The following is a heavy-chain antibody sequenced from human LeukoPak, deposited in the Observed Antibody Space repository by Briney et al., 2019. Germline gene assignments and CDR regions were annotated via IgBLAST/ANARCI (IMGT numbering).Heavy chain of an antibody. V-gene: IGHV4-39*07. CDR1: GGSISSSSYY. CDR2: IYYSGST. CDR3: ARGVTDCSSTSCYPPHYYYGMDV. Sequence: KPSETLSLTCTVSGGSISSSSYYWGWIRQPPGKGLEWIGNIYYSGSTYYNPSLKSRVTISVDTSKNQFSLKLSSVTAADTAVYYCARGVTDCSSTSCYPPHYYYGMDVWGQGTTVTVSS. D-gene: IGHD2-2*01. J-gene: IGHJ6*02.